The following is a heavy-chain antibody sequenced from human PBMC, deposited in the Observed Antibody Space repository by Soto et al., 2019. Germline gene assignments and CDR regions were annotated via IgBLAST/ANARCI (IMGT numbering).Heavy chain of an antibody. D-gene: IGHD5-12*01. CDR3: ARDRGSGYDFDY. V-gene: IGHV4-59*01. CDR2: IYYSGST. Sequence: SETLSLTCTVSGGSISSYYWSWIWQPPGKGLEWIGYIYYSGSTNYNPSLKSRVTISVDTSKNQFSLKLSSVTAADTAVYYCARDRGSGYDFDYWGQGTLVTVSS. CDR1: GGSISSYY. J-gene: IGHJ4*02.